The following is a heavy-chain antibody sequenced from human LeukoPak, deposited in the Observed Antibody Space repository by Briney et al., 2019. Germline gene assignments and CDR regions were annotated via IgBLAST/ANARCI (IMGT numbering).Heavy chain of an antibody. V-gene: IGHV3-9*01. D-gene: IGHD1-26*01. Sequence: GGSLRLSCVASGFNFIDYDMHWVRQAPGKGLEWVSGISWNSGSIGYADSVKGRFTISRDNAKNSLYLQMNSLRAEDTALYYCAKRGGGSYWGDYFDYWGQGTLDTVSS. CDR2: ISWNSGSI. J-gene: IGHJ4*02. CDR1: GFNFIDYD. CDR3: AKRGGGSYWGDYFDY.